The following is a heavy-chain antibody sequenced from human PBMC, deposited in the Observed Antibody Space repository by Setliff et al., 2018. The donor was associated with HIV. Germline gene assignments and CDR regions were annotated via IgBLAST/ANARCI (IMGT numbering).Heavy chain of an antibody. Sequence: GGSLRLSCAASGFTFKDVWMAWVRQAPGKGLEWVGCIKSKTDGGTADYITAVQGRSTISRDDSQNRLFLEMNGLKTEDTGVYYCAREDPWLRFGHWGQGTLVTVSS. D-gene: IGHD5-12*01. V-gene: IGHV3-15*01. CDR2: IKSKTDGGTA. CDR1: GFTFKDVW. J-gene: IGHJ5*02. CDR3: AREDPWLRFGH.